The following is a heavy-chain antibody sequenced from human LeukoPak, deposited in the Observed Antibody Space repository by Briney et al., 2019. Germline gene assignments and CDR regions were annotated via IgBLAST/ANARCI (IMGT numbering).Heavy chain of an antibody. Sequence: GGSLRLSCAASGFTFDDDAMHWVRQAPGKGLEGGSSISWNSGSIGYADSVKGRFTISRDNAKKSLYLQMNSLRAEDLAVYYCAKDIRYYGSGTYLDHWGQGSLVTVSS. J-gene: IGHJ4*02. D-gene: IGHD3-10*01. CDR3: AKDIRYYGSGTYLDH. CDR2: ISWNSGSI. V-gene: IGHV3-9*03. CDR1: GFTFDDDA.